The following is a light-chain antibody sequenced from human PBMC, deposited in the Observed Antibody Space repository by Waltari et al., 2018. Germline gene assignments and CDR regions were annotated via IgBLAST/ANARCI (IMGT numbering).Light chain of an antibody. CDR3: QQYSTYSLWA. CDR2: KTS. J-gene: IGKJ1*01. Sequence: DIKMTQSPSTLSASIGDRVTITCRASQNISRWLAWYQQKPGKAPNLLIYKTSSLQSGVPSRFSGSGSGTEFTLTISSLQPEDFATYYCQQYSTYSLWAFGQGTKVEIK. V-gene: IGKV1-5*03. CDR1: QNISRW.